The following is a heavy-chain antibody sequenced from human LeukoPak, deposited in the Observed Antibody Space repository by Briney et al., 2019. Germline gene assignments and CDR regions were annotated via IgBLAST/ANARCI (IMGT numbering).Heavy chain of an antibody. CDR2: INPNSGGT. V-gene: IGHV1-2*02. D-gene: IGHD2-15*01. CDR3: ARESPEAVVAATLHNWFDP. Sequence: ASVKVSCKASGYTFTGYYMHWVRQAPGQGLVWMGWINPNSGGTNYAQKFQGRVTMTRDTSISTAYMELSRLRSDDTAVYYCARESPEAVVAATLHNWFDPWGQGTLVTVSS. CDR1: GYTFTGYY. J-gene: IGHJ5*02.